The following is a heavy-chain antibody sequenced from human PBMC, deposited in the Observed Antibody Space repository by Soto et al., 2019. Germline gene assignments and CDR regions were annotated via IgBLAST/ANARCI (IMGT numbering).Heavy chain of an antibody. CDR1: GYTFTSYD. CDR3: ARGLGYSYGHTDDY. J-gene: IGHJ4*02. Sequence: ASVKVSCKASGYTFTSYDINWVRQATGQGLEWMGWMNPNSGNTGYAQKFQGRVTMTRNTSTSTAYMELSSLRSEDTAVYYCARGLGYSYGHTDDYWGQGTLVTVSS. D-gene: IGHD5-18*01. CDR2: MNPNSGNT. V-gene: IGHV1-8*01.